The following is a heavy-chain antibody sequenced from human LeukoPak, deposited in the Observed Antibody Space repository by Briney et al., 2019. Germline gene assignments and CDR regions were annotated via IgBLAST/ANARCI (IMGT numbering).Heavy chain of an antibody. CDR1: GGTFSSYA. J-gene: IGHJ4*02. D-gene: IGHD2-15*01. Sequence: SVKVSCKASGGTFSSYAISWVRQAPGQGLEWMGGIIPIFGTANYAQKFQGRVTMTRDTSISTAYTELSRLRSDDTAVYYCARARVCSGGSCYDFDYWGQGTLVTVSS. CDR3: ARARVCSGGSCYDFDY. V-gene: IGHV1-69*05. CDR2: IIPIFGTA.